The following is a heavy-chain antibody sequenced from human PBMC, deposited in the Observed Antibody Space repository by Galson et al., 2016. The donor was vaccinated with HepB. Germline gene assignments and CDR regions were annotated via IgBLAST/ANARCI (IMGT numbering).Heavy chain of an antibody. Sequence: SETLSLTCTVFGGSISNYYWSWIRQPPGKGLEWIGYVYYSGTTTYNPSLKTRVTISIDTSRNQFSLRLTSVSGADTAVYYCARSLRYYGSPFQLWGQGTLVTVSS. CDR3: ARSLRYYGSPFQL. V-gene: IGHV4-59*01. D-gene: IGHD3-22*01. CDR2: VYYSGTT. J-gene: IGHJ1*01. CDR1: GGSISNYY.